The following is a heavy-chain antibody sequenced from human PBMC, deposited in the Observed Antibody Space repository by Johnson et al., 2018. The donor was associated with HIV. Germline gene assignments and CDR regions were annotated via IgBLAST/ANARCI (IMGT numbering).Heavy chain of an antibody. D-gene: IGHD3-10*01. CDR3: ARDTITMVRGVVDAFDI. V-gene: IGHV3-7*01. J-gene: IGHJ3*02. CDR1: GFTFSSYW. CDR2: IKQDGSEK. Sequence: LRLSCATSGFTFSSYWMSWVRQAPGKGLEWVANIKQDGSEKYYVDSVKGRFTISRDNAKNSLYLQMNSLRAEDTAVYYCARDTITMVRGVVDAFDIWGQGTMVTVSS.